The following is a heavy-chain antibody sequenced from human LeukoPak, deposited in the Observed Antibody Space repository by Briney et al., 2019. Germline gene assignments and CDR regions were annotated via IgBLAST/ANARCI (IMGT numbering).Heavy chain of an antibody. V-gene: IGHV3-53*01. CDR1: GFTVSVNY. CDR2: IYSGGST. D-gene: IGHD2-2*01. CDR3: ARDGSYARSFDY. Sequence: PRGSLRLSCAASGFTVSVNYMSWVRQAPGKGLEWVSVIYSGGSTYYADSVKGRFTISRDNSKNTVYLQMSSLRAEDTAVYYCARDGSYARSFDYWGQGTLVTVSS. J-gene: IGHJ4*02.